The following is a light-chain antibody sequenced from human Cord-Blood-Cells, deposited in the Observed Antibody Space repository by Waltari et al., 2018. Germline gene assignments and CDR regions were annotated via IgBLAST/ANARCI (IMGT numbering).Light chain of an antibody. V-gene: IGKV1-5*01. CDR2: DAS. CDR3: QQYNSYPLT. J-gene: IGKJ4*01. Sequence: DNQINQSPSTLSASGGDRGTNTCRGSQSISSRLAWYQQKPGKAPKLLIYDASSLESGVPSRFSGSGSGTEFTLTISSLQPDDFATYYCQQYNSYPLTFGRGTKVEIK. CDR1: QSISSR.